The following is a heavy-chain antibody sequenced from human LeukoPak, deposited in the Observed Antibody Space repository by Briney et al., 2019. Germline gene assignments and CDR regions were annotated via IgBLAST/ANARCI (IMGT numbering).Heavy chain of an antibody. D-gene: IGHD6-13*01. CDR2: ISSDGGNV. Sequence: GGSLRLSCAASAFTFRSFGMQWVRQAPGKGLEWVAFISSDGGNVYYADSVNGRFSISRDNFKATLYLQMNGLRPEDTAVYYCAKGQQGHMWLDNWGQGTLVIVSS. J-gene: IGHJ4*02. V-gene: IGHV3-30*18. CDR1: AFTFRSFG. CDR3: AKGQQGHMWLDN.